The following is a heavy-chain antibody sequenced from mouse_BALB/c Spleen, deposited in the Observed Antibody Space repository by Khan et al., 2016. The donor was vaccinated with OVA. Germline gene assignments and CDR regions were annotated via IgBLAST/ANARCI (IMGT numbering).Heavy chain of an antibody. V-gene: IGHV1-63*02. J-gene: IGHJ1*01. CDR1: GYTFTNFW. Sequence: QVQLKESGAELVRPGTSVKISCKASGYTFTNFWLGWVKQRSGHGIEWIGDIYPGGGFTNYNEKFKGKATLTTGTSSSTVYMQLSGLTSEGSAVYFCARWATWYFDVWGAGTTVTVSS. CDR2: IYPGGGFT. D-gene: IGHD3-1*01. CDR3: ARWATWYFDV.